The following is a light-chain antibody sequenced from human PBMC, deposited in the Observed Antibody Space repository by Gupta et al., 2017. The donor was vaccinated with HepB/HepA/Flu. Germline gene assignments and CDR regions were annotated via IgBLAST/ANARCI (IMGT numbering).Light chain of an antibody. Sequence: QAVVTQEPSLTVSPGGTVTLTCGSSTGPVTNRHDPYWSQQKPGQVPKTLIYHTTKKHSWTPARFSASLLGGRAALTLAGAQPADEADYYCLLAYNGALIFGGGTRLTVL. CDR3: LLAYNGALI. V-gene: IGLV7-46*01. CDR1: TGPVTNRHD. CDR2: HTT. J-gene: IGLJ2*01.